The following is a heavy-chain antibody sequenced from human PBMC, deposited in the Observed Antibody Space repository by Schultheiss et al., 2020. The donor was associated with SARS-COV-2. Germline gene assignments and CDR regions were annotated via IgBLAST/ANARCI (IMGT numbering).Heavy chain of an antibody. D-gene: IGHD6-13*01. CDR2: IKQDGSEK. CDR3: TSGAPGINDY. J-gene: IGHJ4*02. CDR1: GFTFSSYA. Sequence: GGSLRLSCAASGFTFSSYAMSWVRQAPGKGLEWVANIKQDGSEKYYVDSVKGRFTISRDNSKNTLYLQMNSLKTEDTAVYYCTSGAPGINDYWSQGTLVTVSS. V-gene: IGHV3-7*03.